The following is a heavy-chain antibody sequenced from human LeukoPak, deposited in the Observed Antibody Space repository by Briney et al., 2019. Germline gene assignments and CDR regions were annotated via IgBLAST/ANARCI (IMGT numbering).Heavy chain of an antibody. V-gene: IGHV4-59*01. J-gene: IGHJ4*02. Sequence: KPSETLSLTCTVSGGSISSYYWSWIRQPPGKGLEWIGYVYSSGSTNYNPSLKSRVTISVDTSKNQFSLKLNSVTAADTAVYYCVRGSGWYYYWGQGTLVTVSS. CDR3: VRGSGWYYY. CDR2: VYSSGST. D-gene: IGHD6-19*01. CDR1: GGSISSYY.